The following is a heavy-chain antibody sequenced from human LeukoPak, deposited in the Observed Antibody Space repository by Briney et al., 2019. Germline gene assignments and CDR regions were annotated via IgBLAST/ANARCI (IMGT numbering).Heavy chain of an antibody. CDR3: APYREGNWFDP. CDR2: INPNSGGT. J-gene: IGHJ5*02. CDR1: GCTFTGYY. Sequence: ASVKVSCKASGCTFTGYYMHWVRQAPGQGLEWMGWINPNSGGTNYAQKFQGRVTMTRDTSISTAYMELSRLRSDDTAVYCCAPYREGNWFDPWGQGTLVTVSS. V-gene: IGHV1-2*02.